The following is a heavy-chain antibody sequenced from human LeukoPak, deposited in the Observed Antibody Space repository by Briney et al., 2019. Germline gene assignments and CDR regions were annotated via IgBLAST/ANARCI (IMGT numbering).Heavy chain of an antibody. J-gene: IGHJ4*02. V-gene: IGHV1-46*01. CDR3: ARVHEDSSYYYDSSGYHLDY. CDR1: GYTFTSYY. CDR2: INPSGGST. D-gene: IGHD3-22*01. Sequence: GASVKVSCKASGYTFTSYYMHWVRQAPGQGLEWMGIINPSGGSTSYAQKFQGRVTMTRDTSTSTVYMELSSLRSEDTAVYYCARVHEDSSYYYDSSGYHLDYWGQGTLVTVSS.